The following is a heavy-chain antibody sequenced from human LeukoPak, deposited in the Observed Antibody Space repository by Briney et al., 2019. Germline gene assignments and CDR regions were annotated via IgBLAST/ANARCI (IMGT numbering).Heavy chain of an antibody. CDR1: GFTFSSYA. J-gene: IGHJ4*02. D-gene: IGHD6-13*01. Sequence: GRSLRLSCAASGFTFSSYAMHWVRQAPGKGLEWVAVISYDGSNKYYADSVKGRFTISRDNSKNTLYLQMNSLRAEDTAVYYCARSARGEGYSSSWYLFDYWGQGTLVTVSS. CDR3: ARSARGEGYSSSWYLFDY. CDR2: ISYDGSNK. V-gene: IGHV3-30-3*01.